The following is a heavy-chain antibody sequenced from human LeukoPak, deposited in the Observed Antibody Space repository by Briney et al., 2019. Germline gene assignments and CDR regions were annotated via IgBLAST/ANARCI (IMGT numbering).Heavy chain of an antibody. CDR1: GFTFSSYS. D-gene: IGHD1-26*01. CDR3: AKDSKIVGPTFRSYHYMDV. J-gene: IGHJ6*03. Sequence: GGSLRLSCAASGFTFSSYSMTWVRQAPGKGLEWVSFISSSSSYIYYADSVKGRFTISRDNAKKSLYLQMNSLRVEDTAVYYCAKDSKIVGPTFRSYHYMDVWGKGTTVTVSS. CDR2: ISSSSSYI. V-gene: IGHV3-21*04.